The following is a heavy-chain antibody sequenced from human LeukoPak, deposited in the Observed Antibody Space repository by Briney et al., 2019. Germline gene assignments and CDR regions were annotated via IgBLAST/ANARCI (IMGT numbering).Heavy chain of an antibody. J-gene: IGHJ4*02. V-gene: IGHV3-15*01. Sequence: GGSLRLSCVGSGVTFSNAWVSWIRQAPGKGLQWVGHIKSKSDGGTTEYAAPVKGRFTISRDDSKNTLYLQMNSLKSEDAALYYCTALGAASEYWGQGALVTVSS. D-gene: IGHD2-15*01. CDR3: TALGAASEY. CDR1: GVTFSNAW. CDR2: IKSKSDGGTT.